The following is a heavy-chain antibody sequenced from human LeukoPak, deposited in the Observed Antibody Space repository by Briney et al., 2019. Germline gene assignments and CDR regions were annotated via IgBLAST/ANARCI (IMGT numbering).Heavy chain of an antibody. CDR3: AREGPSVTPYY. D-gene: IGHD4-17*01. V-gene: IGHV3-7*01. CDR1: GFTFSSYG. Sequence: PGGSLRLSCAASGFTFSSYGMHWVRQAPGKGLEWVANIKQDGSEKYYVDSVKGRFTISRDNAKNSLYLQMNSLRAEDTAVYYCAREGPSVTPYYWGQGTLVTVSS. CDR2: IKQDGSEK. J-gene: IGHJ4*02.